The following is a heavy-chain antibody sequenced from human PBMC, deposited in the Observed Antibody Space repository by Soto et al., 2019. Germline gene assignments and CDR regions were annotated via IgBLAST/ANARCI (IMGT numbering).Heavy chain of an antibody. Sequence: ASVKVSCKASGYTFTSYAMHWVRQAPGQRLEWMGWINAGNGNTKYSQKFQGRVTITRDTSASTAYMELSSLRSEDTAVYYCARDESGLRYFDWLSLNWFDPWGQGTLVTVSS. CDR1: GYTFTSYA. D-gene: IGHD3-9*01. CDR3: ARDESGLRYFDWLSLNWFDP. CDR2: INAGNGNT. V-gene: IGHV1-3*01. J-gene: IGHJ5*02.